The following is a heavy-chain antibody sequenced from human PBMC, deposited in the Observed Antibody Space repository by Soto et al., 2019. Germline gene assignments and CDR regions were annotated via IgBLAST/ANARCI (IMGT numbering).Heavy chain of an antibody. V-gene: IGHV4-39*01. D-gene: IGHD5-18*01. CDR2: IYYSGST. Sequence: QLLESGPGLVKPSETLSLTCTVSGGSISSSSYYWGWIRQPPGKGLEWIGSIYYSGSTYYNPSLKSRVTISVDTSKNQFSLKLSSVTAADTAVYYCARHERSRSGGYSYGRGGYMDVWGQGTTVTVSS. J-gene: IGHJ6*02. CDR3: ARHERSRSGGYSYGRGGYMDV. CDR1: GGSISSSSYY.